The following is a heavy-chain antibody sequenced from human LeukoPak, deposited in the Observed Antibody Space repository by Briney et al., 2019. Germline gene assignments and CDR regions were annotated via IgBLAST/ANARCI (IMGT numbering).Heavy chain of an antibody. CDR3: ARPITDDYFAFDI. Sequence: PGGSLRLSCAASGFTFSSYWMHWVRQAPGKGLVWVSRINTDGSSTSYADSVKGRFTISRDIAKSTLYLQMNSLRAEDTAVYYCARPITDDYFAFDIWGQGTMVTVSS. D-gene: IGHD4/OR15-4a*01. V-gene: IGHV3-74*01. CDR2: INTDGSST. CDR1: GFTFSSYW. J-gene: IGHJ3*02.